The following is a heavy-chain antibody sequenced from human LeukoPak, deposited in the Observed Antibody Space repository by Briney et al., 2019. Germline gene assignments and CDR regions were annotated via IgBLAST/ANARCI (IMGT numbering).Heavy chain of an antibody. J-gene: IGHJ4*02. CDR3: ARAAPRSSSIETYYFDY. V-gene: IGHV1-8*01. Sequence: ASVKVSCKASGYTFTSYDINWVRQATGQGLEWMGWMNPNSGNTGYAQKFQGRVTMTRNTSISTAYMELSSLRSEDTAVYYCARAAPRSSSIETYYFDYWGQGTLVTVSS. D-gene: IGHD6-13*01. CDR2: MNPNSGNT. CDR1: GYTFTSYD.